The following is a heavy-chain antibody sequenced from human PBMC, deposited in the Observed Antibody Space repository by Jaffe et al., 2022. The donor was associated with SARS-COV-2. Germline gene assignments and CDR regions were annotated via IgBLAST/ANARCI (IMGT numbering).Heavy chain of an antibody. CDR1: GGSISSYY. J-gene: IGHJ4*02. Sequence: QVQLQESGPGLVKPSETLSLTCTVSGGSISSYYWSWIRQPPGKGLEWIGYIYYSGSTNYNPSLKSRVTISVDTSKNQFSLKLSSVTAADTAVYYCARASLGWDPFMITFGGDTTYYFDYWGQGTLVTVSS. CDR2: IYYSGST. V-gene: IGHV4-59*01. CDR3: ARASLGWDPFMITFGGDTTYYFDY. D-gene: IGHD3-16*01.